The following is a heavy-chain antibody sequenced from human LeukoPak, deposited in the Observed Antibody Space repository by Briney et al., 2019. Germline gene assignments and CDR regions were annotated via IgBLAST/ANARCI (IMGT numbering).Heavy chain of an antibody. Sequence: ASVKVSCKASGYTFTSYGISWVRQAPGQGREWMGWISAYNGNTNYAQKLQGRVTMTTDTSTSTAYMELRSLRSDDTAVYYCARDRKLGRIAARFLGWFDPWGQXXXXXVSX. CDR3: ARDRKLGRIAARFLGWFDP. J-gene: IGHJ5*02. CDR2: ISAYNGNT. D-gene: IGHD6-6*01. V-gene: IGHV1-18*01. CDR1: GYTFTSYG.